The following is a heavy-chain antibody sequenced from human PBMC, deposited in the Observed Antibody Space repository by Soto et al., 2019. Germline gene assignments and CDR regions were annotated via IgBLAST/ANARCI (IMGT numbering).Heavy chain of an antibody. CDR2: VFTTGTT. Sequence: SETLSLTCSVTGGSINNYYWSWVRQSAGKGLEWIGRVFTTGTTDYNPSLKGRVTISVDTSKNQFSLSLRSVTAADTAIYYCARDFNSIFDDFADMRWNFDPWGQGALVTVSS. V-gene: IGHV4-4*07. J-gene: IGHJ5*02. CDR1: GGSINNYY. D-gene: IGHD3-3*02. CDR3: ARDFNSIFDDFADMRWNFDP.